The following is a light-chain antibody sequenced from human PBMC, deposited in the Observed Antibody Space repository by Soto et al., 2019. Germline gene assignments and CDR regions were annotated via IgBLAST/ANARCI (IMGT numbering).Light chain of an antibody. J-gene: IGKJ1*01. CDR3: QQYYSSPWT. CDR1: QSLLYSSNNKNY. CDR2: WAS. V-gene: IGKV4-1*01. Sequence: DIVMTQSPDSLAVSLGERATINCKSSQSLLYSSNNKNYVTWYQQKPGQPPKLLIYWASTRESGVPDRFSGSGSGTDFTLTISSLQAEDVAVYYCQQYYSSPWTFGLGTKVEIK.